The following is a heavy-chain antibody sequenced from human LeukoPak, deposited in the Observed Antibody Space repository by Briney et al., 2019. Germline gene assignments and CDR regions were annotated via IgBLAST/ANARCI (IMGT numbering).Heavy chain of an antibody. CDR1: GFTFSSYS. CDR3: ARDTLYCGGDCYPESYFQH. CDR2: ISSSSSYI. J-gene: IGHJ1*01. Sequence: PGGSLRLSCAVSGFTFSSYSMNWVRQAPGKGLEWVSSISSSSSYIYYADSVKGRFTISRDNAKNSLYLQMNSLRAEDTAVYYCARDTLYCGGDCYPESYFQHWGQGTLVTVSS. D-gene: IGHD2-21*02. V-gene: IGHV3-21*01.